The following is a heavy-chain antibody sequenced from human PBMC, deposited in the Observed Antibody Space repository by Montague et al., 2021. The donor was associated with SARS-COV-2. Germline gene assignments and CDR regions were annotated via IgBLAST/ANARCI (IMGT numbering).Heavy chain of an antibody. D-gene: IGHD2-2*01. J-gene: IGHJ3*02. V-gene: IGHV3-33*01. CDR3: ASQSSPMHAFDI. CDR2: ISSDGSNK. Sequence: SLRLSCAASGFTFSNYGMHWVRQSPGKGLEWVAVISSDGSNKYYADSVKGRFTISRDNSNNTLYLLMNSLRAEDTAVYYCASQSSPMHAFDIWGQGTMVTVSS. CDR1: GFTFSNYG.